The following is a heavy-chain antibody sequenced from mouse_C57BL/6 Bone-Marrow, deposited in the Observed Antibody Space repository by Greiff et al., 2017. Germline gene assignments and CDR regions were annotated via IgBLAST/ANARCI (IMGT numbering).Heavy chain of an antibody. CDR2: IWWDDAK. D-gene: IGHD1-1*01. V-gene: IGHV8-8*01. CDR1: GFSLSTFGMG. Sequence: QVTLKVSGPGILQPSQTLSLTCSFSGFSLSTFGMGVGWIRQPSGKGLEWLAHIWWDDAKYYNPAQKSRLTISKDTSKNQVFLKIANVDTADTATYYCARMRSQYYGSSYGYFDVWGTGTTVTVSS. J-gene: IGHJ1*03. CDR3: ARMRSQYYGSSYGYFDV.